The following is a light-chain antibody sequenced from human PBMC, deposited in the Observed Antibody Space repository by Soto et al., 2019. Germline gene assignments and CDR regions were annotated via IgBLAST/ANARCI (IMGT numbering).Light chain of an antibody. CDR2: EDN. CDR1: SGSIASNY. V-gene: IGLV6-57*04. J-gene: IGLJ1*01. Sequence: NFMLTQPHSVSESPGKTVTISCTRSSGSIASNYVQWYQQRPGSAPTTVIYEDNQRPSGVPDRFSGSIDSSSNSASLTISGLKTEDEAHYYCQSYDSSNHYVFGTGTKVTVL. CDR3: QSYDSSNHYV.